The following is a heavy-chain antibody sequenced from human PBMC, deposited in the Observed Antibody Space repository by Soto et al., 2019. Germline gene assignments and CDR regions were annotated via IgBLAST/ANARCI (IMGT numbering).Heavy chain of an antibody. Sequence: QVQLQQWGAGLLKPSETLSLTCAVYGGSFSGYQWSWIRQTPGKGLEWIGGINDSGDINYNPSLKSRVTMWVDSPKKQISLSLSSVTAADTAVYYCARGLILWFGELSRRGGYYYYMDVWGKRTTVTVSS. CDR3: ARGLILWFGELSRRGGYYYYMDV. V-gene: IGHV4-34*02. CDR2: INDSGDI. J-gene: IGHJ6*03. D-gene: IGHD3-10*01. CDR1: GGSFSGYQ.